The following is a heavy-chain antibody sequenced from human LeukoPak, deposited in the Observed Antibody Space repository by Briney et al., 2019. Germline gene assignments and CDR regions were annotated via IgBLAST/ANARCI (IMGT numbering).Heavy chain of an antibody. D-gene: IGHD4-17*01. CDR2: IYYSGST. V-gene: IGHV4-59*01. CDR1: GGSISSYY. Sequence: SETLSLTCTVSGGSISSYYWSWIRQPPGKGLEWIGYIYYSGSTNYNPSLKSRVTISVDTSKNQFSLKLSSVTAADTAVYYCARGINYGDLPGYFDYWGQGTLVTVSS. J-gene: IGHJ4*02. CDR3: ARGINYGDLPGYFDY.